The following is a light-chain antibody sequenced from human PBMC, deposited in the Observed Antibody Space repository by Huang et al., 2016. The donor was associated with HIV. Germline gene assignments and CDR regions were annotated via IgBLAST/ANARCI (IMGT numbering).Light chain of an antibody. Sequence: EIVMTQSPATLSVSPGERATLSCRASQSVNSNLAWYQKKSGQAPRLLIYGASTRATGVPARFSGGGSGTQFTLTISGLQSEDFTVYYCQQYNNWPPVFGGGTKVEIK. V-gene: IGKV3D-15*01. CDR2: GAS. J-gene: IGKJ4*01. CDR1: QSVNSN. CDR3: QQYNNWPPV.